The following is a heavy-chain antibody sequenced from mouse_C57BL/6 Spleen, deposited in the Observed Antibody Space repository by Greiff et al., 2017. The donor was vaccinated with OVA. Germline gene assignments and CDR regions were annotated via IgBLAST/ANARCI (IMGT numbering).Heavy chain of an antibody. J-gene: IGHJ3*01. Sequence: ESGPGLVKPSQSLSLPCSVSGYSITSGYFWYWIRQFLGNKLVWLGYISYDGSNNYNPSLKNRISITRDTSKNQFFLKLNSVTTEDTATYYCAGPPFAYWGQGTLVTVSA. CDR1: GYSITSGYF. CDR3: AGPPFAY. CDR2: ISYDGSN. V-gene: IGHV3-6*01.